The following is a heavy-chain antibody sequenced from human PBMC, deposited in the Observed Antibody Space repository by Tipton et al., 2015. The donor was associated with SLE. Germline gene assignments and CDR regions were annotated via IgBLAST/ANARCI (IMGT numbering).Heavy chain of an antibody. CDR2: INSDGRIT. D-gene: IGHD6-19*01. Sequence: SLRLSCAASGFAFSSYWMYWVRHTPGKGLVWISRINSDGRITKYADSVKGRFTISRDNAKNTVFLQVNSLRAEDTAIYYCGRGLYSESSVGIDVWGQGTTVTVSS. J-gene: IGHJ6*02. CDR1: GFAFSSYW. V-gene: IGHV3-74*01. CDR3: GRGLYSESSVGIDV.